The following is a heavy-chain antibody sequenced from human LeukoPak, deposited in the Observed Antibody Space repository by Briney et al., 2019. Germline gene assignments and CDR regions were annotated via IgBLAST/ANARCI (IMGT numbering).Heavy chain of an antibody. CDR2: ISSSGSTI. V-gene: IGHV3-48*04. CDR3: AREYYYYYMDV. CDR1: GFTFINYG. J-gene: IGHJ6*03. Sequence: GGSLRLSCAASGFTFINYGMNWVRQAPGKGLEWVSYISSSGSTIYYADSVKGRFTISRDNAKNSLYLQMNSLRAEDTAVYYCAREYYYYYMDVWGKGTTVTISS.